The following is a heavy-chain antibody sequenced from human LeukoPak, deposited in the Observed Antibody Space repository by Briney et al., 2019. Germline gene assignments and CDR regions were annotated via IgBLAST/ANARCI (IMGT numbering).Heavy chain of an antibody. CDR2: IIPILGIA. CDR3: ARWPSPRTLKIRYYYDSSGLPARGASSEYFQH. CDR1: GGTFSSYA. V-gene: IGHV1-69*04. J-gene: IGHJ1*01. Sequence: GASVKVSCKASGGTFSSYAISWVRQAPGQGLEWMGRIIPILGIANYAQKFQGRVTITADKSTSTAYMELSSLRSEDTAVYYCARWPSPRTLKIRYYYDSSGLPARGASSEYFQHWGQGTLVTVSS. D-gene: IGHD3-22*01.